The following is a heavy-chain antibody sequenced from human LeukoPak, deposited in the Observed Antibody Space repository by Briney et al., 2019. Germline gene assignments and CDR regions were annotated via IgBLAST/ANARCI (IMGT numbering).Heavy chain of an antibody. CDR1: GYTFTGYY. Sequence: ASVKVSCKASGYTFTGYYLHWVRQAPGQGLEYMGWINPNSGGTNYAPKFQGRFTMTRDTSISTDYMELSSLTSDDTAVYYCARLYSSTEVIDSWGQGTLVTVSS. CDR3: ARLYSSTEVIDS. V-gene: IGHV1-2*02. J-gene: IGHJ4*02. D-gene: IGHD6-13*01. CDR2: INPNSGGT.